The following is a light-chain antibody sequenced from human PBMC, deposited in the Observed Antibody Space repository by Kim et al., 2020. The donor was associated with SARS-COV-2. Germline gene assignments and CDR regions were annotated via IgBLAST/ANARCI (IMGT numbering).Light chain of an antibody. V-gene: IGLV1-51*01. CDR1: NVKFSS. CDR3: GTWDNSLGVVT. CDR2: DTY. Sequence: APEQRVTIASSNVKFSSVSWYQQLPGRAPRLIIYDTYERHSGIPDRFSGSKSSTSATLDITGLQTGDEAEYYCGTWDNSLGVVTFGGGTQLTVL. J-gene: IGLJ2*01.